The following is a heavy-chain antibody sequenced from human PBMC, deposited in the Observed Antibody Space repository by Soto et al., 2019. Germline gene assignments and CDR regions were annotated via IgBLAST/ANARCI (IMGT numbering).Heavy chain of an antibody. CDR1: GGSISSYY. D-gene: IGHD6-19*01. CDR2: IYCSGST. Sequence: PETLSLTCTASGGSISSYYWSWIRQPPGTGLEWIGYIYCSGSTNYNPSLKSRVTISVDTSKNQFSLKLRSVTAADTAVYYCARLGYSSGWGKYNWFDPWGQGTLVTVSS. CDR3: ARLGYSSGWGKYNWFDP. V-gene: IGHV4-59*01. J-gene: IGHJ5*02.